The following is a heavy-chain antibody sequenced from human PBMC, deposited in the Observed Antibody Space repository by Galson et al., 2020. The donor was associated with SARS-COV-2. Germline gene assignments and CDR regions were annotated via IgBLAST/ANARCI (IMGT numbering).Heavy chain of an antibody. Sequence: TLSLTCPVSGGSISSGGYYWSWIRQHPGKGLEWLGYIYYSGSTYYNPSLKSRVPISVDTSKHPFSLKLSSVTAADTAVYYCARGSIVPKVYAIKRGAFVIWGRGTMVTVSS. CDR3: ARGSIVPKVYAIKRGAFVI. D-gene: IGHD2-8*01. CDR2: IYYSGST. V-gene: IGHV4-31*03. J-gene: IGHJ3*02. CDR1: GGSISSGGYY.